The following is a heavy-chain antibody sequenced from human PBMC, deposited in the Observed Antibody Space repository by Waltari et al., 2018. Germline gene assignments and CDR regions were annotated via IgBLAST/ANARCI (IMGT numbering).Heavy chain of an antibody. Sequence: QVQLQESGPGLVKPSETLSLTCAVSGYSISSGYYWGWIRQPPGKGLEWIGSIYHSGSTYHNPSLKSRVTISVDTSKNQFSLKLSSVTAADTAVYYCARSSSGSYGYWGQGTLVTVSS. CDR1: GYSISSGYY. V-gene: IGHV4-38-2*01. D-gene: IGHD6-19*01. CDR3: ARSSSGSYGY. CDR2: IYHSGST. J-gene: IGHJ4*02.